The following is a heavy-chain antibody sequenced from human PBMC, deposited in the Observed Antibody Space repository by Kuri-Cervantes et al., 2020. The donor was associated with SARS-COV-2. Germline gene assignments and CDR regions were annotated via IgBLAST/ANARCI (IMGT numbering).Heavy chain of an antibody. J-gene: IGHJ4*02. CDR3: ARHATYYYDSSGYYV. D-gene: IGHD3-22*01. CDR1: GYSFTTYW. V-gene: IGHV5-10-1*01. Sequence: KVSCKDSGYSFTTYWIIWVRQMPGKGLEWMGRIDPSDSYTNYSPSFQGHVTISADKSISTAYLQWSSLKASDTAMYYCARHATYYYDSSGYYVWGQGTLVTVSS. CDR2: IDPSDSYT.